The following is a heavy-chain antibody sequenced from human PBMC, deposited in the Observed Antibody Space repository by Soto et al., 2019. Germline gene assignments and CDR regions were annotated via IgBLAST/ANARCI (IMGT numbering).Heavy chain of an antibody. J-gene: IGHJ4*02. CDR3: ARSRLEQCFFDY. CDR1: GGSISSGGYY. V-gene: IGHV4-31*03. CDR2: IYYSGST. D-gene: IGHD3-16*01. Sequence: QVQLQEPGPGLVKPSQTLSLTCTVSGGSISSGGYYWSWIRQHPGKGLEWIGYIYYSGSTYYNPSLKMRVTISVDTSKNQCSLKLISVTAADTAVYYCARSRLEQCFFDYWGQGTLVTVSS.